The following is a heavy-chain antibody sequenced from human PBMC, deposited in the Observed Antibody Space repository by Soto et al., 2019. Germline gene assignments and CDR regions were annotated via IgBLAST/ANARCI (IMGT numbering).Heavy chain of an antibody. D-gene: IGHD3-16*01. CDR2: ISYDGGNK. V-gene: IGHV3-30*03. Sequence: XGSXRLSCAASGFTXXNXXXHWVRQAPGKGLEWVALISYDGGNKYYADSVKGRFTISRDNSKNTLYLQMSSLRAEDTAVYYCARFWGPMASLVDDFWGQGTPVTVSS. J-gene: IGHJ4*02. CDR1: GFTXXNXX. CDR3: ARFWGPMASLVDDF.